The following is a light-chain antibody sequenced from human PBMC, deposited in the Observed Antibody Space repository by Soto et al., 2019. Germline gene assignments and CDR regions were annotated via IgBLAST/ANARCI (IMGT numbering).Light chain of an antibody. Sequence: EIVMTQSTANLSVSPGERATLSCRASQSVSSNLAWYQQKPGQAPRLLIYGASTRATGIPARFSGSGSGTEFTLTISSLQSEDFAVYYCQQYNNWPYTFGQVTKLEIK. V-gene: IGKV3-15*01. CDR1: QSVSSN. J-gene: IGKJ2*01. CDR3: QQYNNWPYT. CDR2: GAS.